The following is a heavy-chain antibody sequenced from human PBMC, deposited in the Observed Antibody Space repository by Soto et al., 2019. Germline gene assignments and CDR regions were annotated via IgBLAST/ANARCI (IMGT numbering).Heavy chain of an antibody. D-gene: IGHD2-15*01. V-gene: IGHV1-18*01. J-gene: IGHJ6*02. CDR1: GYTFTSYG. CDR2: ISAYNGNT. Sequence: QVQLVQSGAEVKKPGASVKVSCKASGYTFTSYGISWVRQAPGQGLEWMGWISAYNGNTNYAQKXQGRVTMTTDXXTXTXXMELRSLRSDDTAVYYCARDERVAATIYYYYGMDVWGQGTTVTVSS. CDR3: ARDERVAATIYYYYGMDV.